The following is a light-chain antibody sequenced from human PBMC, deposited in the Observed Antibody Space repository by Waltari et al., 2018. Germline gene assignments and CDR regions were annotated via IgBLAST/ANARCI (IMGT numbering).Light chain of an antibody. CDR2: KAS. Sequence: DIQMTQSPSTLSASVGDRVTITCRASQSIRSWLAWYQQKPGKAPKLLIYKASSLESGVPSRFSGSGSGTEFTLTISSLQPDDFATYYCQQYNSYSPVTFGQGTRLEIK. CDR1: QSIRSW. CDR3: QQYNSYSPVT. V-gene: IGKV1-5*03. J-gene: IGKJ5*01.